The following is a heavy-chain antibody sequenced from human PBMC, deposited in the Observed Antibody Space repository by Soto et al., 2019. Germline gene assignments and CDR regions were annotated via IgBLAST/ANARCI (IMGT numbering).Heavy chain of an antibody. D-gene: IGHD2-15*01. CDR2: IYTDWTT. CDR3: AREVRGGFTGIFDQ. V-gene: IGHV4-4*07. J-gene: IGHJ4*02. CDR1: GDSISDYFY. Sequence: QVQLQGSGPGQVKPSETLSLTYTVSGDSISDYFYWSWIRQPAGKGLEWIGRIYTDWTTKYNPSLKSRVTLSLDKSKNQFSLRLSSVTAADTAVYYFAREVRGGFTGIFDQWGRGSRVTVSS.